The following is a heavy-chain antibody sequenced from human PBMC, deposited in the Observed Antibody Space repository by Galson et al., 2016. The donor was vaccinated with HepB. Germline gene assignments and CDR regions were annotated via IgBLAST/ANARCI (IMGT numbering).Heavy chain of an antibody. Sequence: LSLTCTVSGGSISSYYWSWIRRPPGKGLEWIGYIYNSGSTNYNPSLKSRVTISVDTSKNQFSLKLSSVAAADTAVYYCAKGGYASLGCFDYWGQGTLVTVSS. J-gene: IGHJ4*02. V-gene: IGHV4-59*01. CDR3: AKGGYASLGCFDY. D-gene: IGHD2-15*01. CDR2: IYNSGST. CDR1: GGSISSYY.